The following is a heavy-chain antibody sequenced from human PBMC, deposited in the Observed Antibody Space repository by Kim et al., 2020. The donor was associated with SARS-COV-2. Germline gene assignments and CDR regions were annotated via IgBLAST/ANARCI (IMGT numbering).Heavy chain of an antibody. CDR2: SSNDESNK. J-gene: IGHJ4*02. CDR1: GFTFSSYA. D-gene: IGHD3-10*01. CDR3: ARGDGPGSYLIDY. Sequence: GGSLRLSCAASGFTFSSYAMHWVRQAPGRGLEWVALSSNDESNKPYADSVKGRFTISRDNSKSTVFLQMNSLRTEDTAVYYCARGDGPGSYLIDYWGQGSLVTVSS. V-gene: IGHV3-30*03.